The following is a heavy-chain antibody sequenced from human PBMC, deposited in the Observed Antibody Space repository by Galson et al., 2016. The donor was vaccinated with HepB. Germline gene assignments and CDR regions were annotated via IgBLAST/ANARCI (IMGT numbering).Heavy chain of an antibody. CDR1: GFTFSRSW. J-gene: IGHJ4*02. CDR2: IFHSGRV. D-gene: IGHD5-12*01. Sequence: SLRLSCAASGFTFSRSWMSWVRQPPGQGLEWIGQIFHSGRVNYTPSLASRVTISVDTSNNHFSLRLTSVTAADTALYYCARQYRGGPSDYWGQGTLVIVSS. CDR3: ARQYRGGPSDY. V-gene: IGHV4-4*02.